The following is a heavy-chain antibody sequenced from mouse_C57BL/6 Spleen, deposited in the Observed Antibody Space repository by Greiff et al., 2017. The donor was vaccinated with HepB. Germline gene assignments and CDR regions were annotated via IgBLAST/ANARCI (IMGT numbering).Heavy chain of an antibody. Sequence: EVKLQESGAELVRPGASVKLSCTASGFNIKDDYMHWVKQRPEQGLEWIGWIDPENGDTEYASKFQGKATITADTSSNTAYLQLSSLTSEDTAVYYCTTGGSRWYFDVWGTGTTVTVSS. CDR3: TTGGSRWYFDV. V-gene: IGHV14-4*01. CDR1: GFNIKDDY. J-gene: IGHJ1*03. CDR2: IDPENGDT. D-gene: IGHD1-1*01.